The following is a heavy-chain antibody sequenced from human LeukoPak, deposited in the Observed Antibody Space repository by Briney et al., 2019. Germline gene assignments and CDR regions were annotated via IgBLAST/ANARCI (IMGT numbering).Heavy chain of an antibody. CDR3: AKKGKKRGVIGADSDY. CDR1: GFTFSSYD. V-gene: IGHV3-30*18. Sequence: GRSLRLSYAASGFTFSSYDMHWVRQAPGKGLEWVAVISYDGSNKYYADSVKGRFTISRDNSKNTLYLQMNSLRAEDTAVYYCAKKGKKRGVIGADSDYWGQGTLVTVSS. D-gene: IGHD4/OR15-4a*01. CDR2: ISYDGSNK. J-gene: IGHJ4*02.